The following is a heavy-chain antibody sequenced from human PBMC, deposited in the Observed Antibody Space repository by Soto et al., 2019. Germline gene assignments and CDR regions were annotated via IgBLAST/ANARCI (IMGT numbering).Heavy chain of an antibody. CDR3: ARTFSIFPAAISWFDP. J-gene: IGHJ5*02. D-gene: IGHD2-2*02. V-gene: IGHV4-59*01. CDR2: IYYSGST. CDR1: GGSISSYY. Sequence: KSSETLSLTCTVSGGSISSYYWSWIRQPPGKGLEWIGYIYYSGSTNYNPSLKSRVTISVDTSKNQFSLKLSSVTAADTAVYYCARTFSIFPAAISWFDPWGQGTLVTVSS.